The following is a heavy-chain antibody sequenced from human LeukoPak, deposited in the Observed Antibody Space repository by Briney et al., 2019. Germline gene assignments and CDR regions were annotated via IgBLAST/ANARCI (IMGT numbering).Heavy chain of an antibody. CDR3: ARYSYGSGIDY. V-gene: IGHV4-28*01. J-gene: IGHJ4*02. CDR2: IYYSGST. Sequence: PSETLSLTCAVSGYSITSTYWWGWIRQPPEKGLEWIGYIYYSGSTNYNPSLKSRVTISVDTSKNQFSLKLSSVTAADTAVYYCARYSYGSGIDYWGQGTLVTVSS. CDR1: GYSITSTYW. D-gene: IGHD5-18*01.